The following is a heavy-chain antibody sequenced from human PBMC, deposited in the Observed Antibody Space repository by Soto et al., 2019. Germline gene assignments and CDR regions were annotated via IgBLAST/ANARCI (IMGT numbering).Heavy chain of an antibody. D-gene: IGHD3-10*01. CDR2: IKEDGSEK. Sequence: EVQLVESGGGLVQPGGSLRLSCVGSGFRISNYFMSWVRQAPGKGLEWVANIKEDGSEKYYVESVKGRFTISRDNAKNSLYLQVNSLRDEDTAVYYCARPRFRGMDVWGQGTPVTVSS. CDR3: ARPRFRGMDV. CDR1: GFRISNYF. J-gene: IGHJ6*02. V-gene: IGHV3-7*03.